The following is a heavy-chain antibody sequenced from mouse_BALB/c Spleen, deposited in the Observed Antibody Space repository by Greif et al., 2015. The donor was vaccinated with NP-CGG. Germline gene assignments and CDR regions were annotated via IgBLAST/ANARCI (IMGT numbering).Heavy chain of an antibody. D-gene: IGHD4-1*01. CDR1: GFNIKDTY. V-gene: IGHV14-3*02. CDR3: ANWDWYFDV. CDR2: IGPANGNT. Sequence: EVQLQESGAELVKPGASVKLSCTASGFNIKDTYMHWVKQRPEQGLEWIGRIGPANGNTKYDPKFQGKATITADTSSNTAYLQLSSLTSEDTAVYYCANWDWYFDVWGAGTTVTVSP. J-gene: IGHJ1*01.